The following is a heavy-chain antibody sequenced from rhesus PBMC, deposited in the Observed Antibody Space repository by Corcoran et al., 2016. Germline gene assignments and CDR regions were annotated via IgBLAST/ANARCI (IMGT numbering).Heavy chain of an antibody. CDR1: GFTSLDYA. Sequence: VQLVGSGGGLVRPGGALRSSWSASGFTSLDYAMCWVRQAYGKGLEWVGYIRSKYNNYATEDAASVKGRFTISRDDSKNMLYLQMSSLKTEDTAVYYCTAYSTQYNRFDVWGPGVLVTVSS. CDR3: TAYSTQYNRFDV. CDR2: IRSKYNNYAT. J-gene: IGHJ5-1*01. D-gene: IGHD3-16*01. V-gene: IGHV3-186*02.